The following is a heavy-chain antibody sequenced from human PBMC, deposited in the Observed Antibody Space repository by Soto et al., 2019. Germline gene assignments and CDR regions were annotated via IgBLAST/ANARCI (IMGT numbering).Heavy chain of an antibody. CDR3: ARDHRKTHDY. V-gene: IGHV4-59*01. CDR2: IYYSGST. CDR1: GGSISSYY. Sequence: SETLSLTCTVSGGSISSYYWSWIRQPPGKGLEWIGYIYYSGSTNYNPSLKSRVTISVDTSKNQFSLKLSSVTAADTAVYYCARDHRKTHDYWGQGTLVTVSS. J-gene: IGHJ4*02.